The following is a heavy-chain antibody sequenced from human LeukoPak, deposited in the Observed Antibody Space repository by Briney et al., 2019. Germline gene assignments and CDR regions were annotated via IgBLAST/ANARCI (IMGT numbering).Heavy chain of an antibody. CDR3: ARGDAYNFDC. Sequence: GGSLRLSCAASGFTFSSYGIHWVRQAPGKGLEWVAGIWYDGSNKNYADSVKGRFSISRDNSNNTVYLQMNSLRAHDTAVYYCARGDAYNFDCWGQGTLVTVSS. V-gene: IGHV3-33*01. CDR2: IWYDGSNK. CDR1: GFTFSSYG. J-gene: IGHJ4*02. D-gene: IGHD5-24*01.